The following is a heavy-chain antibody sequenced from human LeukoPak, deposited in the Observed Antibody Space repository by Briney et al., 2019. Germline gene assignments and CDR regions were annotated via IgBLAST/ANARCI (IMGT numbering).Heavy chain of an antibody. CDR3: VRVHGGGY. CDR2: LHRDGSV. CDR1: GFTVSDNN. V-gene: IGHV3-53*01. J-gene: IGHJ4*02. D-gene: IGHD3-16*01. Sequence: GSLILSCAASGFTVSDNNMIWVRQAPGKGLEWVSTLHRDGSVRYADSVNGRFTISRDDSKNTLSLQMSSLRDEDTAVYYCVRVHGGGYWGQGTLVTVSS.